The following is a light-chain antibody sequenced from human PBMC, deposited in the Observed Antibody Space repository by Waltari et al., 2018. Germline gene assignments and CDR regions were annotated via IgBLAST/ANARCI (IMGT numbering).Light chain of an antibody. CDR1: SSNIGTNY. V-gene: IGLV1-47*01. CDR2: RDD. CDR3: AAWDDSLSSWL. Sequence: QSVLTQPPSASGTPGQRVTMFCSGGSSNIGTNYAYWYKHLPGAAPKVLIFRDDQRPSGVPVRFSGSKSGTSASLTISGLRSDDEADYYCAAWDDSLSSWLFGGGTKLTVL. J-gene: IGLJ3*02.